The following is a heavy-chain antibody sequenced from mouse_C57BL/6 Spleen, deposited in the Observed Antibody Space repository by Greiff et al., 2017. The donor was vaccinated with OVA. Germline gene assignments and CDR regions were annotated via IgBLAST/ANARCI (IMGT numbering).Heavy chain of an antibody. CDR1: GYTFTNYW. CDR3: ARSGSSGSDY. D-gene: IGHD3-2*02. V-gene: IGHV1-63*01. Sequence: VHLVESGAELVRPGTSVKMSCKASGYTFTNYWIGWAKQRPGHGLEWIGDIYPGGGYTNYNEKFKGKATLTADKSSSTAYMQFSSLTSEDSAIYYCARSGSSGSDYWGQGTTLTVSS. CDR2: IYPGGGYT. J-gene: IGHJ2*01.